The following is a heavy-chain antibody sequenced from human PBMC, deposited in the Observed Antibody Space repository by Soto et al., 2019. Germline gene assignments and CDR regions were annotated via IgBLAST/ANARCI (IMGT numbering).Heavy chain of an antibody. J-gene: IGHJ4*02. Sequence: GGSLRLSCAASGFTFTSYAMSWVRQAPGKGLEWVSGISASGDNTYYPDSVKGRFTIARDNSKNTLYLQMNNLRAEDTAVYYCADGGEWSFNFVYWGQGTLVTVSS. D-gene: IGHD3-3*01. CDR1: GFTFTSYA. CDR3: ADGGEWSFNFVY. V-gene: IGHV3-23*01. CDR2: ISASGDNT.